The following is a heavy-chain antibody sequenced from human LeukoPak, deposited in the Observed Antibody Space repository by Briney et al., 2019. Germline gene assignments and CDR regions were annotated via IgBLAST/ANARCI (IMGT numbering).Heavy chain of an antibody. CDR1: GYTFTKYV. CDR3: ARDDCGDTCYPGGY. D-gene: IGHD2-21*01. V-gene: IGHV1-3*01. CDR2: INAGNGDT. Sequence: ASVKVSCKASGYTFTKYVVHWVRQAPGQRPEWMGLINAGNGDTKYSQNFQDRGTITSDTSANTAYMELSSLTSEDTALYYCARDDCGDTCYPGGYWGQGTLVTVSS. J-gene: IGHJ4*02.